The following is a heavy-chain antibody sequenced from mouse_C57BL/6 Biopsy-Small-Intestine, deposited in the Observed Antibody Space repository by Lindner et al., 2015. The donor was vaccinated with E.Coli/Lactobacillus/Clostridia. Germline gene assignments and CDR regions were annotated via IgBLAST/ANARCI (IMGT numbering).Heavy chain of an antibody. Sequence: SVKVSCKASGYTFTSFDINWVRQASGQGLEWIGWMNLSSGKTGYAQKFQGRVTMTRDTSTSTAYMELSSLRSEDTAVYYCARGIFWSGFFDDYWGQGTLVTVSS. D-gene: IGHD1-3*01. CDR1: GYTFTSFD. J-gene: IGHJ4*01. V-gene: IGHV1-81*01. CDR2: MNLSSGKT. CDR3: ARGIFWSGFFDDY.